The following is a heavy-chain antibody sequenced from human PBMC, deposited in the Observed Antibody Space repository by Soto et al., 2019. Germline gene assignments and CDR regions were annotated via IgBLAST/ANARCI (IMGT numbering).Heavy chain of an antibody. J-gene: IGHJ4*02. CDR1: GFTFSDYY. CDR2: ISSSGSTI. CDR3: AREVNWNYVPSGVDY. D-gene: IGHD1-7*01. Sequence: GGSLRLSCAASGFTFSDYYMSWIRQAPGKGLEWVSYISSSGSTIYYADSVKGRFTISRDNAKNSLYLQMNSLRAEDTAVYYCAREVNWNYVPSGVDYWGQGTLVTVSS. V-gene: IGHV3-11*01.